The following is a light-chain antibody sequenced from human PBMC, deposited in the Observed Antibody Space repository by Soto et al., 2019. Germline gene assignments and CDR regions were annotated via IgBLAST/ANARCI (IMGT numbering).Light chain of an antibody. CDR2: EVS. CDR1: QSLVSSNGNTY. J-gene: IGKJ1*01. Sequence: DVVRTQSPLSLPVTLGQPASISCRSSQSLVSSNGNTYLHWFQQRPGQPPRRLIYEVSKRDSGVPDKFSGSGSGTDFTLKISSVEAEDVGVYYCMQGSHYPPWTFGQGTKVEIK. CDR3: MQGSHYPPWT. V-gene: IGKV2-30*01.